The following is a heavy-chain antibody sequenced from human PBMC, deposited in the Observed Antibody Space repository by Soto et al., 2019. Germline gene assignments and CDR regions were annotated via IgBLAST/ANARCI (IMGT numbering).Heavy chain of an antibody. Sequence: QVQLVQSGAEVKKPGASVKVSCKASGYTFTSYAMHWVRQSPGQRLEWMGWINAGNGNTKYSQKFQGRVTITRDTSASTAYMELSSLRSEDTAVYYCASTSYYGSDDVYYYCGMDVWGQGTTVTVSS. CDR1: GYTFTSYA. V-gene: IGHV1-3*01. J-gene: IGHJ6*02. CDR3: ASTSYYGSDDVYYYCGMDV. D-gene: IGHD3-10*01. CDR2: INAGNGNT.